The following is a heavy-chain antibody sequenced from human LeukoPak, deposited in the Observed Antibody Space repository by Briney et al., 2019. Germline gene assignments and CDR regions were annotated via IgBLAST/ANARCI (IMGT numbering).Heavy chain of an antibody. D-gene: IGHD4-17*01. J-gene: IGHJ4*02. Sequence: ASVKVSCKASGYTFTGYYMHWVRQAPGQGLEWMGWINPNSGGTNYALKFQGRVTMTRDTSISTAYMELSRLRSDDTAVYYYARELATVTTLVFDYWGQGTLVTVSS. CDR3: ARELATVTTLVFDY. V-gene: IGHV1-2*02. CDR2: INPNSGGT. CDR1: GYTFTGYY.